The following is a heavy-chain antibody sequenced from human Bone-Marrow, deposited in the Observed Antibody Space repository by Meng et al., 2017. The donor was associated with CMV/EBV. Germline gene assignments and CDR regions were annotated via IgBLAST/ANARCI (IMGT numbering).Heavy chain of an antibody. CDR2: ISYDGSNK. CDR1: GFTFSSYS. Sequence: GESLKISCAASGFTFSSYSMHWVRQVPGQGLEWVAVISYDGSNKYYADSVRGRFTISRDNSKNMLYLQMNSLRAEDTAVYYCAKGNERWLQWGYWGQGTLVTVSS. CDR3: AKGNERWLQWGY. D-gene: IGHD5-24*01. J-gene: IGHJ4*02. V-gene: IGHV3-30*04.